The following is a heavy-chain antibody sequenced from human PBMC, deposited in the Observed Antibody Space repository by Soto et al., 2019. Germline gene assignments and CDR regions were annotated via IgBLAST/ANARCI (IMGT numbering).Heavy chain of an antibody. D-gene: IGHD2-2*01. J-gene: IGHJ4*02. CDR2: ISGSGGST. V-gene: IGHV3-23*01. CDR1: GFTFSSYA. CDR3: AKALDNNCSSTSCYECCGYYFDY. Sequence: GESLKISCAASGFTFSSYAMSWVRQAPGKGLEWVSAISGSGGSTYYADSVKGRFTISRDNSKNTLYLQMNSLRAEDTAVYYCAKALDNNCSSTSCYECCGYYFDYWGQGTLVTVSS.